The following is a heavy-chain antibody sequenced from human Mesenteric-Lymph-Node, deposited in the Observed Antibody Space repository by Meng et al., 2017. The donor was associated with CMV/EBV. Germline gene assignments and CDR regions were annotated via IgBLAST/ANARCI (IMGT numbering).Heavy chain of an antibody. CDR1: GGSIGSYY. D-gene: IGHD2-2*01. V-gene: IGHV4-59*01. CDR3: ATDMADCSSTSCYSV. J-gene: IGHJ4*02. CDR2: IYYNGNT. Sequence: SETLSLTCTVSGGSIGSYYWSWIRQPPGKGLEYIGYIYYNGNTNYNPSLKSRVTISVDTSKNQFSLKLSSVTAADTAVYYCATDMADCSSTSCYSVWGQGTLVTVSS.